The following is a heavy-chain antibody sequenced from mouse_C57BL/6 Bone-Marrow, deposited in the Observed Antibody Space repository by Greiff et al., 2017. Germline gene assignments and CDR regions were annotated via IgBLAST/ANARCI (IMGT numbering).Heavy chain of an antibody. CDR1: GFNIKDDY. V-gene: IGHV14-4*01. CDR2: IDPETGDT. J-gene: IGHJ2*01. D-gene: IGHD1-1*01. Sequence: VQLQQSGAELVRPGASVKLSCTASGFNIKDDYMHWVKQRPEQGLEWIGWIDPETGDTAYASKFQGKATITADTSSNTAYLQLSSLTSEDTAVYYCTTDYYGSSYYFDYWGQGTTLTVSS. CDR3: TTDYYGSSYYFDY.